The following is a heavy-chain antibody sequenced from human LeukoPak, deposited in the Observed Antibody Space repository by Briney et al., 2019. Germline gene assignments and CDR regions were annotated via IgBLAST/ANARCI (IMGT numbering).Heavy chain of an antibody. CDR2: IYYSGST. CDR3: AREGTYSNGRXFDI. CDR1: GGSISSGDYY. D-gene: IGHD4-11*01. Sequence: SETLSLTCTVSGGSISSGDYYWSWIRQPPGKGLEWIGYIYYSGSTYYNPSLKSRVTISVDTSKNQFSLKLSSVTAADTAVYYCAREGTYSNGRXFDIWGQGTMVTISS. J-gene: IGHJ3*02. V-gene: IGHV4-30-4*01.